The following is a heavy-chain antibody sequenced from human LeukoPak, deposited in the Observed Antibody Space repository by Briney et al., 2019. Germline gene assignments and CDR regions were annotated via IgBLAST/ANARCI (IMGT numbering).Heavy chain of an antibody. CDR1: GFTFTSSA. V-gene: IGHV1-58*02. J-gene: IGHJ6*03. D-gene: IGHD6-13*01. Sequence: ASVKVSCKASGFTFTSSAMQWVRQARGQRLEWIGWIVVGSGNTNYAQKFQERVTITRDMSTSTAYMELSSLRSEGTAVYYCAAAAADNYYYYYMDVWGKGTTVTVSS. CDR3: AAAAADNYYYYYMDV. CDR2: IVVGSGNT.